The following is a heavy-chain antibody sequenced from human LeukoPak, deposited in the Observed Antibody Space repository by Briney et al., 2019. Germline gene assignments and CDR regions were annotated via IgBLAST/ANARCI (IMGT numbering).Heavy chain of an antibody. CDR1: GYTYTGYD. V-gene: IGHV1-2*02. CDR3: ARADSSKNPITY. D-gene: IGHD6-13*01. Sequence: ASVKVSCKASGYTYTGYDMHWLRQSPGQGLECMGWINPNSGGTNYEQKFQGTVTMTMATSINKAYMELSRLRTDDTAVYYSARADSSKNPITYWGQGTLVTVSS. CDR2: INPNSGGT. J-gene: IGHJ4*02.